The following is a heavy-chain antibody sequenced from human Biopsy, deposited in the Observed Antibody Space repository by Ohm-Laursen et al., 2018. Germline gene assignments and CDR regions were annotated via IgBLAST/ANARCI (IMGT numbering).Heavy chain of an antibody. CDR1: GYTFTSYG. CDR2: INTEKGNT. D-gene: IGHD1-1*01. Sequence: ASVKASCKASGYTFTSYGISWVRQAPGQGLEWMGLINTEKGNTIYAQNLQGRVTMTADTSTSTAYMEVTSLRSDDTAVYYCARAKLEPVYYYYGMDVWGQGTTVTVSS. CDR3: ARAKLEPVYYYYGMDV. J-gene: IGHJ6*02. V-gene: IGHV1-18*01.